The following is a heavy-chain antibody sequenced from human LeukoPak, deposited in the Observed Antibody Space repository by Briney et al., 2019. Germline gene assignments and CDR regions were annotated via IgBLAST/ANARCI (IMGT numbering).Heavy chain of an antibody. CDR1: GGTFSSYA. Sequence: SVKVSCKASGGTFSSYAISWVRQAPGQGLEWMGGIIPTFGTANYAQKFQGRVTITADESTSTAYMELSSLRSEDTAVYYCARGYCSSTSCRYYYYYYMDVWGQGTTVTVSS. CDR3: ARGYCSSTSCRYYYYYYMDV. V-gene: IGHV1-69*01. D-gene: IGHD2-2*01. CDR2: IIPTFGTA. J-gene: IGHJ6*03.